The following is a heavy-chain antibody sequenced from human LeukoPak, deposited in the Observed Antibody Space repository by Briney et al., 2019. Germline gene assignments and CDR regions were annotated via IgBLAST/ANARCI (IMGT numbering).Heavy chain of an antibody. D-gene: IGHD6-19*01. V-gene: IGHV1-46*01. CDR1: GYTFTSYY. CDR3: ARDSIAVAANDAFDI. J-gene: IGHJ3*02. Sequence: ASVKVSCKASGYTFTSYYMHWVRQAPGQGLEWMGIINPSGGSTSYAQKFQGRVTMTRDMSTSTVYMELSSLRSEDTAVYYCARDSIAVAANDAFDIWGQGTMVTVSS. CDR2: INPSGGST.